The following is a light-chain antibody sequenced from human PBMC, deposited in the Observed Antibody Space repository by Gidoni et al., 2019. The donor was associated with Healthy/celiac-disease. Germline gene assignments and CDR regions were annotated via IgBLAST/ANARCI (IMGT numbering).Light chain of an antibody. J-gene: IGKJ4*01. CDR1: QSVSSY. V-gene: IGKV3-11*01. CDR2: DAS. Sequence: IVLTQSQATLSLSPGERATLSCRASQSVSSYLAWYQQKPGQAPRLLIYDASNRATGIPARFSGSGSGTDFTLTISSLEPEGFSVYYCQQRSNWPLTFGGGTKVEIK. CDR3: QQRSNWPLT.